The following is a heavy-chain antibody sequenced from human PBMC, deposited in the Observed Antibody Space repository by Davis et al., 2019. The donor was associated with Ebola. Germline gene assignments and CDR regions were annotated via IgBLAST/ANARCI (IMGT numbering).Heavy chain of an antibody. CDR3: ARQGYSSSNFDY. J-gene: IGHJ4*02. CDR2: IYYSGRT. Sequence: ESLKISCTVSGGSINNFYWTWIRQSPVKGLEWIGYIYYSGRTNYNPSLKSRVTISIDTSKNQFSLKLTSVTAADTAVYFCARQGYSSSNFDYWGQGTLVTVSS. CDR1: GGSINNFY. D-gene: IGHD6-6*01. V-gene: IGHV4-59*08.